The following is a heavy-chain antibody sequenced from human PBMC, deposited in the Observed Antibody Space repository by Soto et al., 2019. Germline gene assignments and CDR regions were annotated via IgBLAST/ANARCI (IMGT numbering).Heavy chain of an antibody. CDR2: SDQSGNT. V-gene: IGHV4-4*02. CDR1: GVSMSSNYY. Sequence: QVQLQESGPGLVEPSGTLSLSCGVSGVSMSSNYYWSWVRQPPGTGLEWIGESDQSGNTLYKPSLERRVTISVDKSKNQFSLTLRSVTAADTAVYYCARHLSGDYGFDYWGQGTLVTVSS. CDR3: ARHLSGDYGFDY. D-gene: IGHD4-17*01. J-gene: IGHJ4*02.